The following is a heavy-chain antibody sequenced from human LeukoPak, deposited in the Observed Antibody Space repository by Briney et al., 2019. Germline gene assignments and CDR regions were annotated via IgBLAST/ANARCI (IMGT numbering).Heavy chain of an antibody. D-gene: IGHD6-19*01. J-gene: IGHJ4*02. CDR2: ISSSSSYI. CDR1: GFTFSSYS. CDR3: ARGSAVAGTDY. V-gene: IGHV3-21*01. Sequence: GGSLRLSCAASGFTFSSYSMNWVRRAPGKGLEWVSSISSSSSYIYYADSVKGRFTISRDNAKNSLYLQMNSLRAEDTAVYYCARGSAVAGTDYWGQGTLVTVSS.